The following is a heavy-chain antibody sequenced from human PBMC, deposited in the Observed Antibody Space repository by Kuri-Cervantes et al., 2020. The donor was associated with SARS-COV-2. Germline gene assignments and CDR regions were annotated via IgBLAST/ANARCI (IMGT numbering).Heavy chain of an antibody. CDR3: ARKGYQLLNDY. Sequence: ESLKISCAVYGGSFSGYYWGWIRQPPGKGLEWIGEINHSGSTNYNPSLKSRVTISVDTSKNQFSLKLSSVTAADTAVYYCARKGYQLLNDYWGQGTLVTVSS. CDR2: INHSGST. J-gene: IGHJ4*02. V-gene: IGHV4-34*01. CDR1: GGSFSGYY. D-gene: IGHD2-2*01.